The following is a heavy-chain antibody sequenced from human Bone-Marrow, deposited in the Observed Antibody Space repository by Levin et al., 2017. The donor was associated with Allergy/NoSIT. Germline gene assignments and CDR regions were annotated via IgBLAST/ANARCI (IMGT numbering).Heavy chain of an antibody. D-gene: IGHD2-15*01. J-gene: IGHJ4*02. CDR1: GFTFSTYW. V-gene: IGHV3-74*01. CDR2: INSDGSST. CDR3: ARGDISRKANPF. Sequence: QPGGSLRLSCAASGFTFSTYWMHWVRQAPGKGLVWVSRINSDGSSTNYADSVKGRFTISRDNAKNTLYLQMNSLRVEDTAVYYCARGDISRKANPFWGQGTLVTVSS.